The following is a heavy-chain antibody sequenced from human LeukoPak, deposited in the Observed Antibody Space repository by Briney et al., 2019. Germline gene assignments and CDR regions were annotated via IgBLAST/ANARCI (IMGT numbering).Heavy chain of an antibody. V-gene: IGHV4-39*07. Sequence: SETLSLTCTVSGGSISSSSYYWSWIRQPPGKRLEWIGEINHSGSTNYNPSLKSRVTISVDTSKNQFSLKLSSVTAADTAVYYCARDQSHCSGGSCYLSPFDYWGQGTLVTVSS. CDR2: INHSGST. CDR3: ARDQSHCSGGSCYLSPFDY. J-gene: IGHJ4*02. CDR1: GGSISSSSYY. D-gene: IGHD2-15*01.